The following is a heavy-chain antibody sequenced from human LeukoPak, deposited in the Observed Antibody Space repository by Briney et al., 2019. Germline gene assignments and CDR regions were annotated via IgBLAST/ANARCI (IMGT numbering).Heavy chain of an antibody. CDR3: AREGYVWGSYRPNWFDP. J-gene: IGHJ5*02. CDR2: ISSSSRYI. D-gene: IGHD3-16*02. Sequence: GGSLRLSCAASGFTFSSYSMNWVRQAPGRGLEWVSFISSSSRYIYYADSVKGRFTISRDNAKNSLDLQMNSLRAEDTAVYYCAREGYVWGSYRPNWFDPWGQGTLVTVSS. CDR1: GFTFSSYS. V-gene: IGHV3-21*01.